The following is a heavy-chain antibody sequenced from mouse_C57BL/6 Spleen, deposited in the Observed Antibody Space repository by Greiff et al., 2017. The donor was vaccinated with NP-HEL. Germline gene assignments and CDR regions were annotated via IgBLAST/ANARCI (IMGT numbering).Heavy chain of an antibody. Sequence: EVQLVESGEGLVKPGGSLKLSCAASGFTFSSYAMYWVRQTPEKRLEWVAYISNGGGSTYYPDTVKGRFTISRDNAKNTLYLQMSRLKSEDTAMYYCARDGYYDAMDYWGQGTSVTVSS. V-gene: IGHV5-12*01. CDR2: ISNGGGST. CDR3: ARDGYYDAMDY. J-gene: IGHJ4*01. CDR1: GFTFSSYA. D-gene: IGHD2-3*01.